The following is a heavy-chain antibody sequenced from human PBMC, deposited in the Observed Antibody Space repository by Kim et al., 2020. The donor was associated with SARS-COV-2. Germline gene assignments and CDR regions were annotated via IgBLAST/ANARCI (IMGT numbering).Heavy chain of an antibody. V-gene: IGHV3-21*01. CDR2: ISSNGNYI. Sequence: GGSLRLSCAASGFMFSNHSMSWVRQAPWKGLQWVSSISSNGNYIYYAESAKGRFTISRDNAKNSLYLQMNSLRAEDMAVYYCVRDSMLVYYSSGHYYSGPDYWGQGTLVTVS. CDR1: GFMFSNHS. CDR3: VRDSMLVYYSSGHYYSGPDY. D-gene: IGHD3-10*01. J-gene: IGHJ4*02.